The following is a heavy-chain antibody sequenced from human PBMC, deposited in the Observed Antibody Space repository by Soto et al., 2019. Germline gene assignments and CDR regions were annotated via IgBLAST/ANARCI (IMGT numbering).Heavy chain of an antibody. Sequence: GGSLRLSCAASGFTFSNAWMSWVRQAPGKGLEWVGRIKSKTDGGTTDYAAPVKGRFTISRDDSKNTLYLQMNSLKTEDTAVYYCTTAGRYYDFWSGYSSLLDYWGQGNLVTVSS. CDR1: GFTFSNAW. CDR2: IKSKTDGGTT. J-gene: IGHJ4*02. V-gene: IGHV3-15*01. CDR3: TTAGRYYDFWSGYSSLLDY. D-gene: IGHD3-3*01.